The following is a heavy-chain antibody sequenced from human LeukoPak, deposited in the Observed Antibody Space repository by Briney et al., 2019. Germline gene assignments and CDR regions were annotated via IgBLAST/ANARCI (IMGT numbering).Heavy chain of an antibody. CDR1: GFSFSTYA. V-gene: IGHV3-23*01. CDR2: ISAGGATI. CDR3: AKDSGGTYFYYYYYMDV. J-gene: IGHJ6*03. Sequence: TGGSLRLSCAASGFSFSTYAMSWVRQTPGKGLGWVSTISAGGATIYYADSVKGRFTVSRDNSKNTLYLHMSSLRAEDTAIYYCAKDSGGTYFYYYYYMDVWGKGTTVTVSS. D-gene: IGHD1-26*01.